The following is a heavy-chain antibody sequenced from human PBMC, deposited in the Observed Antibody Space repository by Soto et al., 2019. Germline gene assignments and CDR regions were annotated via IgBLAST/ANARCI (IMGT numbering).Heavy chain of an antibody. CDR3: ARGDTSAVIWFDL. CDR1: GGSISRYY. Sequence: SETLSLTCTVSGGSISRYYWSWIRQPPGKGLEWIGYIYYSGSTNYNPSLKSRVAISVDVSKNQFSLQLSSVTAADTAVYYCARGDTSAVIWFDLWGQGTLVTVSS. D-gene: IGHD5-18*01. J-gene: IGHJ5*02. V-gene: IGHV4-59*12. CDR2: IYYSGST.